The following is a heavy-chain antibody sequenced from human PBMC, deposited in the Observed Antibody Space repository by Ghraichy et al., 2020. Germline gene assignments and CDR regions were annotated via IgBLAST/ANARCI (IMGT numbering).Heavy chain of an antibody. CDR1: GGTFSSYA. CDR2: IIPIFGTA. CDR3: ARDAYCGGDCQGAY. J-gene: IGHJ4*02. Sequence: SVKVSCKASGGTFSSYAISWVRQAPGQGLEWMGGIIPIFGTANYAQKFQGRVTITADESTSTAYMELSSLRSEDTAVYYCARDAYCGGDCQGAYWGQGTLVTVSS. D-gene: IGHD2-21*02. V-gene: IGHV1-69*13.